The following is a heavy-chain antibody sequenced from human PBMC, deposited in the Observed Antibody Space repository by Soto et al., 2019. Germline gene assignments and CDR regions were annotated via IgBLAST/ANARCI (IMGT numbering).Heavy chain of an antibody. V-gene: IGHV1-18*04. D-gene: IGHD1-20*01. J-gene: IGHJ4*02. CDR1: GFTFTSYG. Sequence: ASVKVSCKASGFTFTSYGFSWVRQAPGQGLEWMGWIGAYNGNTNYAQKFQGRVTVTTDTSTNTAYMELRSLRSDDTAVYYCARGYDWTFEYWGQGTLVTVSS. CDR2: IGAYNGNT. CDR3: ARGYDWTFEY.